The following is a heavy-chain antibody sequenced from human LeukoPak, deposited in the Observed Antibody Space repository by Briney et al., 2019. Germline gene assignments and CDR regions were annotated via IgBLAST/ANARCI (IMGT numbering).Heavy chain of an antibody. CDR3: ARDIAVAGTRFDY. CDR2: ISSSSSYI. Sequence: GGSLRLSCAASGFTFSSYSMNWVRQAPGKGLEWVSSISSSSSYIYYADSVKGRFTISRDNAKNSLYLQMNSLRAEDTAVCYCARDIAVAGTRFDYWGQGTLVTVSS. D-gene: IGHD6-19*01. V-gene: IGHV3-21*01. J-gene: IGHJ4*02. CDR1: GFTFSSYS.